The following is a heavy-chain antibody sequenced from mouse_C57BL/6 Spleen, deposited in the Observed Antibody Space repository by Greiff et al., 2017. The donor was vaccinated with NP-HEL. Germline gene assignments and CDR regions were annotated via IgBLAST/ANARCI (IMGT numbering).Heavy chain of an antibody. CDR2: ISSGGSYT. V-gene: IGHV5-6*01. Sequence: EVQLVESGGDLVKPGGSLKLSCAASGFTFSSYGMSWVRQTPDKRLEWVATISSGGSYTYYPDSVKGRFTISRDNAKNTLYLQMSSLKSEDTAMYYCARRENDGYWFAYWGQGTLVTVSA. CDR3: ARRENDGYWFAY. CDR1: GFTFSSYG. D-gene: IGHD2-3*01. J-gene: IGHJ3*01.